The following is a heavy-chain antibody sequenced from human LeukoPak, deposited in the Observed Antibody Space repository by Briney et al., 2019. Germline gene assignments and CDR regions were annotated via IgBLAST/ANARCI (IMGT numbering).Heavy chain of an antibody. D-gene: IGHD3-10*01. CDR2: ISSSSSTI. J-gene: IGHJ6*02. V-gene: IGHV3-48*04. CDR1: GFTFSSYS. Sequence: GGSLRLSCAASGFTFSSYSMNWVRQAPGKGLEWVSYISSSSSTIYYADSVKGRFTISRDNAKNSLYLQMNSLRAEDTAVYYCARGRSALGMDVWGQGTTVTVSS. CDR3: ARGRSALGMDV.